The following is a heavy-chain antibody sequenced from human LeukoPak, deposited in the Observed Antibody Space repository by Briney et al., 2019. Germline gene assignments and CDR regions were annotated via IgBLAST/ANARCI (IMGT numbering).Heavy chain of an antibody. Sequence: GGSLRLSCAASGFTFSSYWMNWARQAPGKGLEWVASINHNGNVNYYVDSVKRRFTISRDNAKNSLYLQMSNLRAEDTSVYFCARGGGLDVWGQGATVTVSS. J-gene: IGHJ6*02. CDR2: INHNGNVN. CDR3: ARGGGLDV. D-gene: IGHD3-16*01. CDR1: GFTFSSYW. V-gene: IGHV3-7*03.